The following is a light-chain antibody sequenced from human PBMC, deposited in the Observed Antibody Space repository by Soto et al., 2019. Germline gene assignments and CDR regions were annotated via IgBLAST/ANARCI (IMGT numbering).Light chain of an antibody. CDR1: QSVTNNY. J-gene: IGKJ5*01. V-gene: IGKV3-20*01. CDR2: GAS. Sequence: EIVLTQSPGTLSLSPGERATLSCRASQSVTNNYLAWYQKKPGQAPRLLIDGASSRATGIPDRFSGSGSGTDFTLTITRLEPEHFVVFYCQQYGSSPITFGQGTRL. CDR3: QQYGSSPIT.